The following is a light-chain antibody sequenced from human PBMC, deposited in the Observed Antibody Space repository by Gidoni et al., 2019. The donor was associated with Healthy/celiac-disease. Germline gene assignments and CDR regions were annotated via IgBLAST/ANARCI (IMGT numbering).Light chain of an antibody. CDR3: QQRSNWPLFT. CDR2: DAS. V-gene: IGKV3-11*01. CDR1: QSVSSY. Sequence: EIVLTQSPATLSLSPGERATLSCRASQSVSSYLAWYQQKPGQAPRLLIYDASNRATGIPARFSGSGYGTDLTLTISSLEPEDFAVYYCQQRSNWPLFTFGPGTKVDIK. J-gene: IGKJ3*01.